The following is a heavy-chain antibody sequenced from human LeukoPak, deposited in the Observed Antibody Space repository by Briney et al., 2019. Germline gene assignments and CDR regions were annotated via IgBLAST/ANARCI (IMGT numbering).Heavy chain of an antibody. D-gene: IGHD6-19*01. CDR1: GFTFSSYW. CDR2: ISPDGGNT. J-gene: IGHJ4*02. CDR3: ARRGAVAATYYYDY. Sequence: GGSLRLSCAASGFTFSSYWMHWVRQAPGKGLVWVSRISPDGGNTDYAGSVKGRFIISRDNAKNTLYLQMNSLRADDTAVYYCARRGAVAATYYYDYWGQGTLVTVSS. V-gene: IGHV3-74*01.